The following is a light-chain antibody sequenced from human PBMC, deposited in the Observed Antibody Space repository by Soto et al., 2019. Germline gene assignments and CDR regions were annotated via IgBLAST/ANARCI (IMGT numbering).Light chain of an antibody. V-gene: IGKV3-20*01. J-gene: IGKJ1*01. CDR3: QQYAGSPST. CDR1: QTVTSNY. Sequence: EIVLTQSPGTLSLSPGERATLSCRASQTVTSNYLAWYQRKPGQAPRLLIYGASSRATDIPDRFSGSGSGTDFTLTITSLEPEDFAVYFCQQYAGSPSTFGHGTKVEIK. CDR2: GAS.